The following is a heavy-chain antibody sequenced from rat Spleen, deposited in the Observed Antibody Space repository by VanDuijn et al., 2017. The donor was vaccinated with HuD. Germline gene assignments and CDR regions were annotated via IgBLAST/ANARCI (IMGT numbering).Heavy chain of an antibody. CDR2: IRYDGNNT. Sequence: EVQLVESGGGLVQPGRSLKLSCATSGFTFSDYYMAWVRQAPTKGLEWVATIRYDGNNTYYRDSVKGRVTISRDNAKSTLYLQLNSLRSEETATYYCTRAMYTTDYYFAKGYYVMDAWGQGASVTVSS. CDR3: TRAMYTTDYYFAKGYYVMDA. J-gene: IGHJ4*01. V-gene: IGHV5-7*01. D-gene: IGHD1-6*01. CDR1: GFTFSDYY.